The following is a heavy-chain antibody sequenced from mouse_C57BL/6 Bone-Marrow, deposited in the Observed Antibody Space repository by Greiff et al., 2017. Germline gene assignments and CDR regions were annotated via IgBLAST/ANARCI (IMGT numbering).Heavy chain of an antibody. Sequence: EVKVEEPGEGLVKPGGSLKLSCAASGFTFSSYAMSWVRQTPEKRLEWVAYISSGGDYIYYADTVKGRFTISRDNARNTLYLQMSSLTSEDTAMYYCTRDYYGSSYGGFAYWGQGTLVTVSA. CDR3: TRDYYGSSYGGFAY. J-gene: IGHJ3*01. D-gene: IGHD1-1*01. V-gene: IGHV5-9-1*02. CDR2: ISSGGDYI. CDR1: GFTFSSYA.